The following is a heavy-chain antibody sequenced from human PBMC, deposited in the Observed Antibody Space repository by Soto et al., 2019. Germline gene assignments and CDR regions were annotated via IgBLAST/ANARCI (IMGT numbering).Heavy chain of an antibody. J-gene: IGHJ4*02. Sequence: ASVKVSCKASGYTFTGYYMHWVRQAPGQGLEWMGWINPNSGGTNYAQKFQGRVTMTRDTSISTAYMELSRLRSDDTAVYYCARAPYSSGSFFEYWGQGTLVTVSS. CDR3: ARAPYSSGSFFEY. D-gene: IGHD6-19*01. CDR2: INPNSGGT. CDR1: GYTFTGYY. V-gene: IGHV1-2*02.